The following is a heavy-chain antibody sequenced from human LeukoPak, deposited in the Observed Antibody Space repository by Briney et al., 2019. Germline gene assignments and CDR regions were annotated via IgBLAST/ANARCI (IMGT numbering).Heavy chain of an antibody. Sequence: ASVKVSCKASGYTFTGYYMRWVRQAPGQGLEWMGIINPNGGYTAYAQKFQGRVTLTRDMSTTSVYMELTSLRSEDTAVYYCARDHSGKWDLLSGWWFDPWGQGTLVTVSS. CDR1: GYTFTGYY. CDR2: INPNGGYT. V-gene: IGHV1-46*01. D-gene: IGHD1-26*01. CDR3: ARDHSGKWDLLSGWWFDP. J-gene: IGHJ5*02.